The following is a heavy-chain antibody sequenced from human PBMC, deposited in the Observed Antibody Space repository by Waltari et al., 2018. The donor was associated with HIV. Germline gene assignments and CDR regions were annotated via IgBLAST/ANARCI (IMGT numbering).Heavy chain of an antibody. J-gene: IGHJ3*02. CDR1: GYSFTSYW. Sequence: EVQLVQSGAEVKKPGESLKISCKGSGYSFTSYWIGWVRQMPGKGLEWMGIIYPGDSDTSYSPSFQGQVTISADKSISTAYLQWSSLKASDTAMYYCASLFIWRWLQTGDAFDIWGQGTMVTVSS. CDR2: IYPGDSDT. V-gene: IGHV5-51*03. D-gene: IGHD3-3*01. CDR3: ASLFIWRWLQTGDAFDI.